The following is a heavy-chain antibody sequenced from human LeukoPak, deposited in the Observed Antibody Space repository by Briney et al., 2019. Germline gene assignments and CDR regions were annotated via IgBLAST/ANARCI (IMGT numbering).Heavy chain of an antibody. V-gene: IGHV1-8*02. D-gene: IGHD5-24*01. J-gene: IGHJ4*02. Sequence: ASVKVSCKASGYTFTSYDINWVRQATGQGLEWMGWMNPNSGNTGYAQKFQGRVTMTKDTSTSTAYMEPRSLRSDDTAVYYCARDRVEMGTIFLLALDYWGQGTLVTVSS. CDR2: MNPNSGNT. CDR3: ARDRVEMGTIFLLALDY. CDR1: GYTFTSYD.